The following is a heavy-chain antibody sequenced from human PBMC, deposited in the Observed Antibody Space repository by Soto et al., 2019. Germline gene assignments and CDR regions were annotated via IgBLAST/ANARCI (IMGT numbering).Heavy chain of an antibody. CDR1: GFTFSSYE. V-gene: IGHV3-48*03. Sequence: GGSLRLSCAASGFTFSSYEMNWVRQAPGKGLEWVSYISSSGSTIYYADSVKGRFTISRDNAKNSLYLQMNRLRAEDTAVYYCARDYYDSSGYYSYYYYYYGMDVWGQGTTVTVSS. CDR2: ISSSGSTI. CDR3: ARDYYDSSGYYSYYYYYYGMDV. J-gene: IGHJ6*02. D-gene: IGHD3-22*01.